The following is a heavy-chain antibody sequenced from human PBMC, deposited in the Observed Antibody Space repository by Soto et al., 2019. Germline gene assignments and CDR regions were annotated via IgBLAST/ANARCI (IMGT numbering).Heavy chain of an antibody. CDR1: GFTFSDYG. V-gene: IGHV3-33*01. CDR3: ARDDLPGIEVATYGMDV. CDR2: VWYDGTNI. Sequence: QVQLVESGGGVVQPGRSLRLSCAASGFTFSDYGMHWVRQAPGKGLEWVAVVWYDGTNIHYGDSVKGRFTISRDNSKNTLYLEMNSLRAGDTAMYYCARDDLPGIEVATYGMDVWGQGTTVTVSS. D-gene: IGHD6-19*01. J-gene: IGHJ6*02.